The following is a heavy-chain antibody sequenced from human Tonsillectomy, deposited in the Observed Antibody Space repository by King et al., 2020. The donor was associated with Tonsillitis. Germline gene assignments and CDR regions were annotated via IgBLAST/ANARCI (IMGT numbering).Heavy chain of an antibody. CDR3: AREGISDCGGACPFDY. CDR2: IKEDGSET. V-gene: IGHV3-7*01. J-gene: IGHJ4*02. Sequence: DVQLVESGGGLVQLGESLRLSCAASGFTFSSYYMSWVRQAPGKGLEWVANIKEDGSETYYVDSVRGRFTISRDNAKNSLFLQMNSLSAEDTAVYYCAREGISDCGGACPFDYWGQGSLVTVSS. D-gene: IGHD2-21*02. CDR1: GFTFSSYY.